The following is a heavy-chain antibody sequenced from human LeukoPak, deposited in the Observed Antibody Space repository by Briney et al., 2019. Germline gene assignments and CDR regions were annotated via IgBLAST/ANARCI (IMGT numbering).Heavy chain of an antibody. CDR1: GYTFSGYY. D-gene: IGHD6-6*01. Sequence: GPSVKVSCKASGYTFSGYYMYWVRKAPGQGLEWMGWINPNSGGTKYAQKFQGRVTMICDKTISTAYTQLRSLISDDTAVDYCGRKAAARKTSEFDYWGQGTLVSVSS. CDR3: GRKAAARKTSEFDY. J-gene: IGHJ4*02. V-gene: IGHV1-2*02. CDR2: INPNSGGT.